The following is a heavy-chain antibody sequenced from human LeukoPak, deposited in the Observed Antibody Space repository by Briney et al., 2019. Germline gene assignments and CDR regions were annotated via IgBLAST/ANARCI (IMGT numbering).Heavy chain of an antibody. CDR3: ARGGTSYSDHVVYYFDY. J-gene: IGHJ4*02. CDR1: GLTVRTNY. Sequence: GGSVRLSCAASGLTVRTNYMNWVRQAPGKGLEWVSVIFGGGSTYYADSVKGRFTISRDNSKNTLYLQMNSLRAEDTALYYCARGGTSYSDHVVYYFDYWGQGTLVTVSS. CDR2: IFGGGST. D-gene: IGHD4-11*01. V-gene: IGHV3-66*01.